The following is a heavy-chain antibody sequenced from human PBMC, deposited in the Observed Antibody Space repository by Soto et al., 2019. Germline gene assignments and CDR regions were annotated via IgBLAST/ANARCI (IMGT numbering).Heavy chain of an antibody. D-gene: IGHD4-17*01. Sequence: EVQLVESGGGLVKPGGSLRLSCAASGFTFSSYSMNWVRQAPGKGLEWVSSISSSSSYIYYADSVKGRFTISRDNAKNPLYLQRNSLRAEDTAVYYCARDDAVTLNYYGMDVWCQGTTVTVSS. J-gene: IGHJ6*02. CDR2: ISSSSSYI. V-gene: IGHV3-21*01. CDR1: GFTFSSYS. CDR3: ARDDAVTLNYYGMDV.